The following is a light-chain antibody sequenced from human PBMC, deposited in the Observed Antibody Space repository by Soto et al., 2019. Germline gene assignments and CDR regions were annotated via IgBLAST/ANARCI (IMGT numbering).Light chain of an antibody. J-gene: IGKJ1*01. CDR2: GAS. Sequence: DIVMTQSPATLSVSPGERATLSCKASQSVSTNLAWYQQEPGQPPRLLIYGASTRATGIPARFSGSGSGTDFTLTINNLQSEDFAVYYCQHYSNWPPWTFGQGTKIEIK. V-gene: IGKV3-15*01. CDR1: QSVSTN. CDR3: QHYSNWPPWT.